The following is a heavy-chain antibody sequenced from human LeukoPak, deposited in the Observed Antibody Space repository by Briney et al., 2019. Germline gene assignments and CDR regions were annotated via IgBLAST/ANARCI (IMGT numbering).Heavy chain of an antibody. D-gene: IGHD3-22*01. V-gene: IGHV1-2*02. J-gene: IGHJ4*02. CDR2: INPNSGGT. Sequence: ASVKVSCKASGYTFTGYYMHWVRQAPGQGLEWMGWINPNSGGTNYAQKFQGRVTMTRDTSISTAYMELSRLRSDDTAVYYCARVRSRYYYDSTYWGQGTLVTVSS. CDR1: GYTFTGYY. CDR3: ARVRSRYYYDSTY.